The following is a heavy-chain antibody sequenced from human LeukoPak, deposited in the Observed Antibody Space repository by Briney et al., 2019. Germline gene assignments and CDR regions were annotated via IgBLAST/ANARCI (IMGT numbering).Heavy chain of an antibody. V-gene: IGHV1-46*01. CDR2: INPSGGST. D-gene: IGHD5-12*01. CDR1: GYTFTSYY. J-gene: IGHJ4*02. CDR3: ARGLPIYSGYDFEGYYFDY. Sequence: GASVKVSCKASGYTFTSYYMHWVRQAPGQGLEWMGVINPSGGSTSYAQKFQGRVTMTRDTSTSTVYMELSSLRSEDTAVYYCARGLPIYSGYDFEGYYFDYWGQGTLVTVSS.